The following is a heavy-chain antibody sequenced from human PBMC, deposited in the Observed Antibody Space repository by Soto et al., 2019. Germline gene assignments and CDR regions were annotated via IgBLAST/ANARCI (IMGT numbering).Heavy chain of an antibody. V-gene: IGHV4-34*01. CDR3: AREAHSSSSVRYFDY. D-gene: IGHD6-6*01. Sequence: SETLSLTCAVYGGSFSGYYWSWIRQPPGKGLEWIGEINHSGSTNYNPSLKSRVTISVDTSKNQFSLKLSSVTAADTAVYYCAREAHSSSSVRYFDYWGQGTLVTVSS. J-gene: IGHJ4*02. CDR2: INHSGST. CDR1: GGSFSGYY.